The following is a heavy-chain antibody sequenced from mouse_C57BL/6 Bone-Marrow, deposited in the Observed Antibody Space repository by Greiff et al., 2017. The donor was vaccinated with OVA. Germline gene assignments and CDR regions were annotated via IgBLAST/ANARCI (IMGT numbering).Heavy chain of an antibody. CDR3: VRGRRGPMDY. Sequence: GGGLVQPKGSLKLSCAASGFSFNTYAMNWVRQAPGKGLEWVARIRSKSNNYATYYADSVKDRFTISRDDSESMLYLQMNNLKTEDTAMYYCVRGRRGPMDYWGQGTSVTVSS. CDR1: GFSFNTYA. J-gene: IGHJ4*01. CDR2: IRSKSNNYAT. V-gene: IGHV10-1*01.